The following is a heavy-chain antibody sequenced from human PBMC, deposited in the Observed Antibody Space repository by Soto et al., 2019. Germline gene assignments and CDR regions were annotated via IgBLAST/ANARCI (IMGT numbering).Heavy chain of an antibody. CDR1: GGSISSYY. J-gene: IGHJ4*02. D-gene: IGHD3-16*01. CDR3: AGSWGYYFDY. V-gene: IGHV4-59*01. CDR2: IYYSGST. Sequence: QVQLQESGPGLVKPSETLSLTCTVSGGSISSYYWSWIRQPPGKGLEWIGYIYYSGSTYYNPALKTRVAISDAASNIQLPLKLSSVTTAATAMYYCAGSWGYYFDYWGQGTLVTVSS.